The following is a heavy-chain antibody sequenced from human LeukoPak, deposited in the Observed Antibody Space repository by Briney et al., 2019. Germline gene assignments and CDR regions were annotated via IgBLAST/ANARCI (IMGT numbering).Heavy chain of an antibody. V-gene: IGHV1-2*02. CDR3: ARDLIVRGLSENY. CDR1: GYTFTGYY. Sequence: GASVKVSCKASGYTFTGYYMHWVRQAPGQGLGWWGWINPNSGGTNYAQKFQGRVTMTRDTSISTAYMELSRLRSDDTAVYYCARDLIVRGLSENYWGQGTLVTVSS. CDR2: INPNSGGT. J-gene: IGHJ4*02. D-gene: IGHD6-6*01.